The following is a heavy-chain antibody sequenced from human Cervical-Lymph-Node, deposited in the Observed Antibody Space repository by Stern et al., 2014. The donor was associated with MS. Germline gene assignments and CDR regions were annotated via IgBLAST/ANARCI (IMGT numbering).Heavy chain of an antibody. D-gene: IGHD6-13*01. V-gene: IGHV2-5*02. CDR1: GFSLSTSGVG. J-gene: IGHJ4*02. Sequence: QVTLRESGPTLVKPTQTLTLTCNFSGFSLSTSGVGVGWIRQAPGKALEWLALIDWDDDKRYSPSLKSRLTITKDTSKIQVVLTMTNMDPVDTATYYCAHSSWYSYFDYWGQGTLVTVSS. CDR2: IDWDDDK. CDR3: AHSSWYSYFDY.